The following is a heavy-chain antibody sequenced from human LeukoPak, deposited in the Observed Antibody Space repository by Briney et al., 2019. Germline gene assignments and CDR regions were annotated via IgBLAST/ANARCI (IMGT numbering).Heavy chain of an antibody. J-gene: IGHJ4*02. CDR3: ARTGGYSYGEIDY. D-gene: IGHD5-18*01. Sequence: SETLSLTCSVSGGSISSYYWSWIRQPPGKGLEWIGYIHYSGSTNYNPSLKSRVTISVDTSKNQFSLKLSSVAAADTAVYYCARTGGYSYGEIDYWGQGTLVTVSS. V-gene: IGHV4-59*01. CDR1: GGSISSYY. CDR2: IHYSGST.